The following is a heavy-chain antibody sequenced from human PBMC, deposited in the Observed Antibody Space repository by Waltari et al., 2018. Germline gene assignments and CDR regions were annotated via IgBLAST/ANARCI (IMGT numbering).Heavy chain of an antibody. J-gene: IGHJ3*02. CDR2: INPNSGGT. Sequence: QVQLVQSGAEVKKPGASVKVSCKASGYTFTGYYMHWVRQAPGQGLEWMGWINPNSGGTNYAQKFQGRVTMTRDTSISTAYMELSRLRSDDTAVYYCARDLPTDIVVVVAANDAFDIWGQGTMVTVSS. CDR1: GYTFTGYY. V-gene: IGHV1-2*02. D-gene: IGHD2-15*01. CDR3: ARDLPTDIVVVVAANDAFDI.